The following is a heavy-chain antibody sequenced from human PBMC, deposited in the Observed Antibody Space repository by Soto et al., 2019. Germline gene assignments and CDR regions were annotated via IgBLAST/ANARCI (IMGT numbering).Heavy chain of an antibody. Sequence: VGSLRLSCAASGLSVSGNWMHWVRQAPGKGLVWVSRINGDGSHINYAASVKGRFTISRDNAKNTVYLQMNSLRVEDTAVYYCAKMVGPDDCWGQGTLVTVSS. CDR2: INGDGSHI. D-gene: IGHD3-10*02. J-gene: IGHJ4*02. CDR1: GLSVSGNW. V-gene: IGHV3-74*01. CDR3: AKMVGPDDC.